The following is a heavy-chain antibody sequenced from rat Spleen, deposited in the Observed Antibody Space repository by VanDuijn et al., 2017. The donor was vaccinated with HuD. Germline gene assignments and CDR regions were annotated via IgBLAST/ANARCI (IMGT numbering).Heavy chain of an antibody. D-gene: IGHD2-2*01. V-gene: IGHV2S30*01. Sequence: QVQLKESGPGLVQPSQTLSLTCTVSGFSLTSNGVSWVRQPPGKGLEWMGRMKYDGDTYYNSALKSRLSISRDTSKSQVCLKMNSLQTEDTAIYYCTRGIPTGGFAYWGQGTLVTVSS. J-gene: IGHJ3*01. CDR2: MKYDGDT. CDR3: TRGIPTGGFAY. CDR1: GFSLTSNG.